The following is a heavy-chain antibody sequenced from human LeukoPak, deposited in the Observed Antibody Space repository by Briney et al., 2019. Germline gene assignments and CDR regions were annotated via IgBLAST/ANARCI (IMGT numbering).Heavy chain of an antibody. Sequence: TGGSLRLSCAPSGFTFSSYSMNWVRQAPGKGLKWVSSISSSSSYIYYADSVKGRFTISRDNAKNSLYMQMNSLRAEDTAVYYCARVSSSGYGYWGQGTLVTVSS. CDR2: ISSSSSYI. D-gene: IGHD3-22*01. J-gene: IGHJ4*02. CDR1: GFTFSSYS. CDR3: ARVSSSGYGY. V-gene: IGHV3-21*01.